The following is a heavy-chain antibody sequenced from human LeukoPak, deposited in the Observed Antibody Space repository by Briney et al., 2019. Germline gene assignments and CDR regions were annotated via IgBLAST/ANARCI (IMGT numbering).Heavy chain of an antibody. D-gene: IGHD3-10*01. V-gene: IGHV1-24*01. CDR2: FDPEDGET. CDR3: ARDAIWFGEFLLDY. CDR1: GYTLTELS. J-gene: IGHJ4*02. Sequence: GASVKVSCKVSGYTLTELSMHWVRQAPGKGLEWMGGFDPEDGETIYAQKFQGRVTMTEDTSTDTAYMELSSLRSEDTAVYYCARDAIWFGEFLLDYWGQGTLTTVSS.